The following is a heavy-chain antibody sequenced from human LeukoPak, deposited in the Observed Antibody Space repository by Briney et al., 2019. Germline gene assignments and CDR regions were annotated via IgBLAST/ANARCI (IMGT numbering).Heavy chain of an antibody. CDR3: ARAGGDGYNYVDAFDI. Sequence: PSETLSLTCTVSGGSISNNHYYWGWIRQPPGKGLEWIGSIYYSGSTYYNPSLKSRVTISVDTSKNQFSLKLSSVTAAETAVYYCARAGGDGYNYVDAFDIWGQGTMVTVSS. CDR2: IYYSGST. J-gene: IGHJ3*02. CDR1: GGSISNNHYY. V-gene: IGHV4-39*07. D-gene: IGHD5-24*01.